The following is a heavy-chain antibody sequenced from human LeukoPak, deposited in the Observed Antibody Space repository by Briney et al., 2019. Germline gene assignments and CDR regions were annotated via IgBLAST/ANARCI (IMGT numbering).Heavy chain of an antibody. J-gene: IGHJ4*02. CDR2: MNIDGSIT. V-gene: IGHV3-74*01. D-gene: IGHD1-26*01. Sequence: PGGSLRLSCTASGFSFSGHWMHWVRQAPGKGLVWVSRMNIDGSITTYADSVKGRFTISRDNAKNTLYLQMNSLRAEDTAVYYCARGVGTTNPPEDYWGQGTLVTVSS. CDR3: ARGVGTTNPPEDY. CDR1: GFSFSGHW.